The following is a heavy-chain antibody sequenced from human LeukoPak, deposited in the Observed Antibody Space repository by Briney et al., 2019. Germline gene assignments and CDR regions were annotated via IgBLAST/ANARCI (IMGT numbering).Heavy chain of an antibody. Sequence: GGSLRLPCAASGFTFSSYAMHWVRQAPGKGLEWVAVISYDGSNKYYADSVKGRFTISRDNSKNTLYLQMNSLRAEDTAVYYCARDKDTRHYYGSGSYYNWKRTPFDIWGQGTMVTVSS. V-gene: IGHV3-30-3*01. CDR2: ISYDGSNK. CDR1: GFTFSSYA. D-gene: IGHD3-10*01. J-gene: IGHJ3*02. CDR3: ARDKDTRHYYGSGSYYNWKRTPFDI.